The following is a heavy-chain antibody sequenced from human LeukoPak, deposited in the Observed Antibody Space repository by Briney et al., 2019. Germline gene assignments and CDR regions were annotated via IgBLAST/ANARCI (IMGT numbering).Heavy chain of an antibody. CDR3: ARGLVGGTECAFDI. D-gene: IGHD3-16*01. Sequence: SVKVSSKASGGTFSSYTISWVRQAPGQGLEWMGRIIPILGIANYAQKFQGRVTITADKSTSTAYMELSSLRSEDTAVYYCARGLVGGTECAFDIWGQGTMVTVSS. CDR1: GGTFSSYT. CDR2: IIPILGIA. J-gene: IGHJ3*02. V-gene: IGHV1-69*02.